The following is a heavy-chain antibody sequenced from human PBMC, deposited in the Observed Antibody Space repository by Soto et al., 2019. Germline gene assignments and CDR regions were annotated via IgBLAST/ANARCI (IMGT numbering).Heavy chain of an antibody. CDR1: GYTFTESD. CDR3: VRAPLDYYSADYFDN. Sequence: RASVKVSCKASGYTFTESDINWVRQATGQGLEWMGWMNPNSGNKGYAHKFQGRVTMTRDNSITTAYMELSSRRSEDTAVYFCVRAPLDYYSADYFDNWGQGTLVTVSS. V-gene: IGHV1-8*01. J-gene: IGHJ4*02. D-gene: IGHD2-21*01. CDR2: MNPNSGNK.